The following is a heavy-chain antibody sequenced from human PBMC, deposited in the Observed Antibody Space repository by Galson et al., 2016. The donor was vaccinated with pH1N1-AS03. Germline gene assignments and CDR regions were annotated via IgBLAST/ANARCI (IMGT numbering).Heavy chain of an antibody. J-gene: IGHJ4*02. CDR1: GFTFSTHA. CDR3: ANREKAATGQFDY. V-gene: IGHV3-30*02. CDR2: IRYDGINK. Sequence: SLRLSCAAAGFTFSTHAMHWVRQAPGKGLEWVAFIRYDGINKYYADSVKGRFTISRDNSKNTLYLQMNSLRTEDTAVYYCANREKAATGQFDYWGQGTLVTVSS. D-gene: IGHD6-13*01.